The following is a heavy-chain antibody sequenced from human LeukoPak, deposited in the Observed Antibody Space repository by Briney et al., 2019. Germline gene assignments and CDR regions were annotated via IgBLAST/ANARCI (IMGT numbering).Heavy chain of an antibody. V-gene: IGHV1-69*13. J-gene: IGHJ6*03. CDR2: IIPIFGTA. CDR3: ARVAVGIDYYDSSGYRETRDYYYYMDV. D-gene: IGHD3-22*01. Sequence: WASVKVSCKASGGTFSSYAISWVRQDPGQGLEWMGGIIPIFGTANYAQKFQGRVTITADESTSTAYMELSSLRSEDTAVYYCARVAVGIDYYDSSGYRETRDYYYYMDVWGKGTTVTISS. CDR1: GGTFSSYA.